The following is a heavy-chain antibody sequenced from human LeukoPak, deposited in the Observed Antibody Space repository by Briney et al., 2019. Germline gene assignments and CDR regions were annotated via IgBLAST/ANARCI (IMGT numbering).Heavy chain of an antibody. D-gene: IGHD3-22*01. V-gene: IGHV4-59*01. J-gene: IGHJ3*02. CDR1: GGSISTYY. CDR3: ARGRTTYYSDSVAYYRDAFDI. CDR2: MYSSGST. Sequence: SETLSLTCTVSGGSISTYYWSWIRQPPGKGLEWIGYMYSSGSTNYNPSLKSRVTLSPDTSKNQFSLKLSSVTAADTAVYYCARGRTTYYSDSVAYYRDAFDIWGQGTMVTVSS.